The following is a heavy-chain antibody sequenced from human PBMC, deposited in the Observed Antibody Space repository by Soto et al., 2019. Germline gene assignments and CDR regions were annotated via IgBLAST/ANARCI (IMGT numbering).Heavy chain of an antibody. CDR1: GGSISSYY. D-gene: IGHD2-2*01. J-gene: IGHJ3*02. CDR2: IYYSGST. CDR3: ARAVVPAAMRGAFDI. V-gene: IGHV4-59*08. Sequence: SETLSLTCTVSGGSISSYYWSWIRQPPGKGLEWIGYIYYSGSTNYNPSLKSRVTISVDTSKNQFSLKLSSVTAADTAVYYCARAVVPAAMRGAFDIWGQGTMVTVSS.